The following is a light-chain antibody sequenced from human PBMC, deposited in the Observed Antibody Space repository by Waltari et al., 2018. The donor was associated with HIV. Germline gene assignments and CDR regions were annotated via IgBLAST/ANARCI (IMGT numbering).Light chain of an antibody. CDR1: QGISSW. CDR2: AAA. Sequence: DIQMTQSTSSVYASVGARVTITCRASQGISSWLAWYQQKPGRAPKLLIDAAASVQSGVPSRFSGSGSWTDFTRTISSLPPEDLATYYCQQANSCPPTFGQGTKVEIK. J-gene: IGKJ1*01. CDR3: QQANSCPPT. V-gene: IGKV1-12*01.